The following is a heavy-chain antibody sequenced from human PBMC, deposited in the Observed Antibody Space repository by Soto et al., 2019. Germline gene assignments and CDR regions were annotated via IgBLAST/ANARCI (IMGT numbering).Heavy chain of an antibody. Sequence: QLQLQESGPGLVKPSETLSLTCTVSGGSIDSPDYYWGWIRLPPGKGLQWVATISYSGSPYYNPSLKRRVTISVDASRNQCTRQMTSVTATDTAVYYCATRADENHPGYWGRGTLVTVSS. CDR2: ISYSGSP. J-gene: IGHJ4*02. CDR1: GGSIDSPDYY. V-gene: IGHV4-39*01. CDR3: ATRADENHPGY.